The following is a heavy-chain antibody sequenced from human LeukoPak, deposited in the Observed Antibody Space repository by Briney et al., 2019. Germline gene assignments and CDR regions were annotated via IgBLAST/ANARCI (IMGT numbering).Heavy chain of an antibody. J-gene: IGHJ3*02. Sequence: GGSLQISCQGSGFTFTNYWIGWVRPVPGKGLEWMGIFYPGSSDSSYSPSFQGKVTISADKSISTAYLQWSSLKTSDTAMYYYARCTSWYAFDIWGQGTMVTVSS. D-gene: IGHD6-13*01. CDR3: ARCTSWYAFDI. V-gene: IGHV5-51*01. CDR2: FYPGSSDS. CDR1: GFTFTNYW.